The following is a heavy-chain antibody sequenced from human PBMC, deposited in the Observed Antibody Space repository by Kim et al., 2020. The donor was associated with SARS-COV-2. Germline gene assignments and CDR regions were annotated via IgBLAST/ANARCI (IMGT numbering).Heavy chain of an antibody. CDR2: VSGSGIST. CDR3: AKDPGGQQLVTWYFDY. V-gene: IGHV3-23*01. D-gene: IGHD6-13*01. J-gene: IGHJ4*02. CDR1: GFTFSNYA. Sequence: GGSLRLSCAASGFTFSNYAMTWVRQAPGKGLEWVSTVSGSGISTYYADSVKGRFTISRDNSKNTLYLQMNSLRAEDTAIYYCAKDPGGQQLVTWYFDYWGPGTLVTVSS.